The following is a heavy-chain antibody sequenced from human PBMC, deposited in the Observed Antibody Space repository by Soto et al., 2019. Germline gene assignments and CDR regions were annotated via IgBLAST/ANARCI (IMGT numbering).Heavy chain of an antibody. Sequence: QVQLVQSGAEVKKPGASVKVSCKASGYTFTIYYMHWVRQAPGRGLEWMGTINPSGGDTSSAQKFQGRVTMIRDTSTSTVYMELSSLRSEDTAVYFCARDSTKTFAMDVWGQGTMVTVSS. CDR3: ARDSTKTFAMDV. J-gene: IGHJ6*02. V-gene: IGHV1-46*01. CDR1: GYTFTIYY. CDR2: INPSGGDT. D-gene: IGHD5-12*01.